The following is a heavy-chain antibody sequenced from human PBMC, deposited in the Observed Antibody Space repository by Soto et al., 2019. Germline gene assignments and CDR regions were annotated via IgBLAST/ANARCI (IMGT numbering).Heavy chain of an antibody. D-gene: IGHD1-26*01. CDR1: GFTFSSYS. J-gene: IGHJ3*02. V-gene: IGHV3-21*01. CDR3: AREASGSHDAFDI. CDR2: ISSSSSYI. Sequence: GGSLRLSCAASGFTFSSYSMNWVRQAPGKGLEWVSSISSSSSYIYYADSVKGRFTISRDNAKNSLYLQMNSLRAEDTAVYYCAREASGSHDAFDIWGQETMVTVS.